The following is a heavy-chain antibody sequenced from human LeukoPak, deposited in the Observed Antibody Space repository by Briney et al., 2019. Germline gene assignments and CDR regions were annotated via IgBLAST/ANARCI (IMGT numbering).Heavy chain of an antibody. D-gene: IGHD6-13*01. V-gene: IGHV5-51*01. J-gene: IGHJ4*02. CDR1: GYTFTYYW. CDR3: ARGRGIAAAGFNYFDY. CDR2: IYPGDSDT. Sequence: GESLKISCKGSGYTFTYYWIGWVRQMPGKGLEWMGIIYPGDSDTRYSPSFQGQVTISADKSISTAYLQWSSLKASDTAMYYCARGRGIAAAGFNYFDYWGQGTLVTVSS.